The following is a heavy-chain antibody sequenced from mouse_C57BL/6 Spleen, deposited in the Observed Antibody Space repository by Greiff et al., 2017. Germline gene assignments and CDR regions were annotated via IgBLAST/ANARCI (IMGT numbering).Heavy chain of an antibody. D-gene: IGHD1-1*01. J-gene: IGHJ4*01. CDR3: ARSSVVEYYAMDY. CDR1: GYTFTSYW. Sequence: QVQLKQPGAELVKPGASVKLSCKASGYTFTSYWMHWVKQRPGQGLEWIGMIHPNSGSTNYNEKFKSKATLTVDKSSSTAYMQLSSLTSEDSAVYYCARSSVVEYYAMDYWGQGTSVTVSS. V-gene: IGHV1-64*01. CDR2: IHPNSGST.